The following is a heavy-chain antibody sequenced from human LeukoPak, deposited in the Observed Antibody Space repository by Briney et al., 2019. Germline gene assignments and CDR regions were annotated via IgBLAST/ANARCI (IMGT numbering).Heavy chain of an antibody. V-gene: IGHV4-39*01. J-gene: IGHJ5*02. D-gene: IGHD2-8*01. CDR2: IYYSGST. CDR3: ARHEDIVLMVPFDP. Sequence: SETLSLTCTVSGGSISSSSYYWGWIRQPPGKGLEWIGSIYYSGSTYYNPSLKSRVTISVGTSKNQFPLKLSSVTAADTAVYYCARHEDIVLMVPFDPWGQGTLVTVSS. CDR1: GGSISSSSYY.